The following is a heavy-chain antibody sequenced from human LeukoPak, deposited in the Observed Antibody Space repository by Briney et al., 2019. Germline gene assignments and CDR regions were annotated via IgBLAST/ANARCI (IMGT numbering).Heavy chain of an antibody. CDR3: AKDWYSSSLNWFDP. CDR1: GFTFSSYA. V-gene: IGHV3-23*01. Sequence: GGSLRLSCAASGFTFSSYAMSWVRQAPGKGLEWVSAISGSGGSTYYAASVKGRFTISRDNSKNTLYLQMNSLRAEDTAVYYCAKDWYSSSLNWFDPWGQGTLVTVSS. D-gene: IGHD6-13*01. CDR2: ISGSGGST. J-gene: IGHJ5*02.